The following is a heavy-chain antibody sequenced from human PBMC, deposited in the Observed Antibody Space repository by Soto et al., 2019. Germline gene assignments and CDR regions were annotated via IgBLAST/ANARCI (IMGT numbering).Heavy chain of an antibody. V-gene: IGHV3-49*03. CDR1: GFTFGDYA. CDR3: TRVDLTVTYYYSYGMDV. CDR2: IRSKAYGGTT. Sequence: SLRLSCTASGFTFGDYAMSWFRQAPGKGLEWVGFIRSKAYGGTTEYAASVKGRFTISRDDSKSIAYLQMNSLKTEDTAVYYCTRVDLTVTYYYSYGMDVWGQGTTVTVSS. D-gene: IGHD4-17*01. J-gene: IGHJ6*02.